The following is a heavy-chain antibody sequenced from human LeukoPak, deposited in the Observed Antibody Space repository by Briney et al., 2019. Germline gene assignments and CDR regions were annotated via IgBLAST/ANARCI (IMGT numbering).Heavy chain of an antibody. Sequence: SVKVSCKASGGTFSSYAISWVRQAPGQGLEWMGRIIPILGIANYAQKFQGRVTIAADKPTSTAYMELSSLRSEDTAVYYCARGPPVGCWGQGTLVTVSS. CDR2: IIPILGIA. CDR3: ARGPPVGC. CDR1: GGTFSSYA. J-gene: IGHJ4*02. V-gene: IGHV1-69*04.